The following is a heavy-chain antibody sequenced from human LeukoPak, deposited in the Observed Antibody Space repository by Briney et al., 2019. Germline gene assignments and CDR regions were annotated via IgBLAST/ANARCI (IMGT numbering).Heavy chain of an antibody. CDR3: AKVAPVIAVAGSGWYDY. J-gene: IGHJ4*02. Sequence: PGGSLRLSCAASGFTFSSYAMSWVRQAPGKGLEWVSAISGSGGSTYYADSVKGRFTISRDNSKNPLYRQRNSLRAEDTAVYYCAKVAPVIAVAGSGWYDYCGQETLVTVSS. CDR1: GFTFSSYA. D-gene: IGHD6-19*01. CDR2: ISGSGGST. V-gene: IGHV3-23*01.